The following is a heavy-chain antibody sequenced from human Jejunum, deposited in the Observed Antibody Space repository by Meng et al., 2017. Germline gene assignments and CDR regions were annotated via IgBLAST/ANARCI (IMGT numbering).Heavy chain of an antibody. D-gene: IGHD5-12*01. Sequence: ASVKVSCKASGYFFTTYHMHWLRQAPGQGLEWMGWINPNSGGTKYAQKFQGRITMTRDTSISTAYMELSRLRSDDTAVYYCARDGSVNGYVENWFDFWGQGTLVTVS. CDR2: INPNSGGT. CDR3: ARDGSVNGYVENWFDF. CDR1: GYFFTTYH. V-gene: IGHV1-2*02. J-gene: IGHJ5*01.